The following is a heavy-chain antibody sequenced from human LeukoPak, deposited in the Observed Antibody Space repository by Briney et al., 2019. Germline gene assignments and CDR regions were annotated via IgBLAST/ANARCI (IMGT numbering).Heavy chain of an antibody. CDR2: ISNSGSSI. Sequence: PGGSLRLSCAASGFTFSSYEMNWVRQAPGKGLEWVSYISNSGSSIHYADSVKGRFTISRDNAKNSLYLQMNSLRAEDTAVYYCASHYGDYSFFDYWGQGTLVTVSS. V-gene: IGHV3-48*03. J-gene: IGHJ4*02. D-gene: IGHD4-17*01. CDR3: ASHYGDYSFFDY. CDR1: GFTFSSYE.